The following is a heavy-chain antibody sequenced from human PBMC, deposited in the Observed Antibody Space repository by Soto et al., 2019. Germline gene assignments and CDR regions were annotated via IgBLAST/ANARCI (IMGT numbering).Heavy chain of an antibody. V-gene: IGHV3-23*01. CDR1: GFSFSSYS. CDR2: MSATGGST. J-gene: IGHJ3*02. CDR3: AKSWWDTWQEFAFDI. Sequence: EVQLLESGGDLRQPGGSLRLSCAASGFSFSSYSMSWVRHVPGKGLQWVSGMSATGGSTYYADTVKSWFTTSRDNSRKTMYLQMNSLRADDTVVYYCAKSWWDTWQEFAFDICGLWTMCTGSA. D-gene: IGHD2-8*02.